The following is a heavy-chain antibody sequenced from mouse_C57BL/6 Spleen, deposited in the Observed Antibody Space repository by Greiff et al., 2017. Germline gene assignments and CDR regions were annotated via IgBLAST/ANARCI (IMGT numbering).Heavy chain of an antibody. CDR1: GFTFSDYG. D-gene: IGHD2-1*01. Sequence: DVMLVESGGGLVKPGGSLKLSCAASGFTFSDYGMHWVRQAPEKGLEWVAYISSGSSTIYYADTVKGRFTISRDNAKNTLFLQMTSLSAENAAMYCCARPGGNLYAKYYWGQGTSVTVDS. CDR3: ARPGGNLYAKYY. CDR2: ISSGSSTI. J-gene: IGHJ4*01. V-gene: IGHV5-17*01.